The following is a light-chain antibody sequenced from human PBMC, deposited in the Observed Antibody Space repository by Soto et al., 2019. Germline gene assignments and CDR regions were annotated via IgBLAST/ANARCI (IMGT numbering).Light chain of an antibody. CDR1: QSISNY. CDR3: QQSYGTPGT. V-gene: IGKV1-39*01. CDR2: TTS. Sequence: DIQMTQSPFSLSASVGDRVTITCRASQSISNYLNWYQQKPGEAPKLLIYTTSSLQSGVPSRFSGSRSGTDFTLTISSLQAEDFATYYCQQSYGTPGTFGQGTRVEIK. J-gene: IGKJ1*01.